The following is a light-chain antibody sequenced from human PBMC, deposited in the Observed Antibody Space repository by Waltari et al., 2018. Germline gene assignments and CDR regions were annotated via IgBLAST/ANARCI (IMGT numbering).Light chain of an antibody. CDR2: MGS. J-gene: IGKJ1*01. CDR3: MQPLETPWT. V-gene: IGKV2-28*01. CDR1: QRLLHVDGYNY. Sequence: DIVMTQSPLSLPVTPGEPASIPCRARQRLLHVDGYNYLDWYLQKPGQSPQVLIYMGSNRAAGVPDRFSGSGSGTDFTLKISRVEAEDVGVYYCMQPLETPWTFGQGTKVEIK.